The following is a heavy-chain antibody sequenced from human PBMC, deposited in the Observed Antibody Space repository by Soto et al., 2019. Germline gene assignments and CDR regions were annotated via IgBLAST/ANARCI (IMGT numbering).Heavy chain of an antibody. CDR2: ISYDGSNK. J-gene: IGHJ6*02. D-gene: IGHD5-12*01. CDR1: GFTFSSYA. CDR3: ARAGRRDGYNSYYYYGMDV. V-gene: IGHV3-30-3*01. Sequence: AGGSLRLSCAASGFTFSSYAMHWVRQAPGKGLEWVAVISYDGSNKYYADSVKGRFTISRDNSKNTPYLQMNSLRAEDTAVYYCARAGRRDGYNSYYYYGMDVWGQGTTVTVSS.